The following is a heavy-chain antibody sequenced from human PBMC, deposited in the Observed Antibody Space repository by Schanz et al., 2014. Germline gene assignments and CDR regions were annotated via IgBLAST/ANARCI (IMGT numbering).Heavy chain of an antibody. V-gene: IGHV3-72*01. CDR1: GFNFSNYD. D-gene: IGHD3-9*01. Sequence: EVKLLESGGHLVQPGGSLRLSCAASGFNFSNYDIHWVRQAPGKGLEWVGHSRNKGHSYTSEYAASVKGRFTISRDESESSLYLQMDSLKTEDTAVYYCARRNFYDKSAAFDYWGQGSLVTVSS. J-gene: IGHJ4*02. CDR3: ARRNFYDKSAAFDY. CDR2: SRNKGHSYTS.